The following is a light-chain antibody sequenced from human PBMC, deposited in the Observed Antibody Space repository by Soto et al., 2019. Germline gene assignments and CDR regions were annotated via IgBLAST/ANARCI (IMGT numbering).Light chain of an antibody. V-gene: IGKV1-39*01. CDR1: QSITTY. J-gene: IGKJ2*01. CDR2: AAS. CDR3: QQGYNTPHT. Sequence: DIQMTQSPSSLSASVGDRVTITCRASQSITTYLNWYQQKPGKAPKLLIYAASSLQRGVPSRFSGSGSGTDFTITISSRQPEDVATYYYQQGYNTPHTFGQGTNLEIK.